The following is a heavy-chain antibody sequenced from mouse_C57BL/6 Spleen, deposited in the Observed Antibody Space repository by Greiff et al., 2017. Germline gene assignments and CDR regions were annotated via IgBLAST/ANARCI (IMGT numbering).Heavy chain of an antibody. Sequence: EVKLMESVGGLVKPGGSLKLSCAASGFTFRDYGLHWFRQAPEKGLEWVAYLSSGSSTIYYADTVKGRFTISRENAKNTLFLQMTSRRSEETAMYYCARGGGFPFDDWGQGTTLTVSS. CDR1: GFTFRDYG. J-gene: IGHJ2*01. CDR2: LSSGSSTI. V-gene: IGHV5-17*01. CDR3: ARGGGFPFDD.